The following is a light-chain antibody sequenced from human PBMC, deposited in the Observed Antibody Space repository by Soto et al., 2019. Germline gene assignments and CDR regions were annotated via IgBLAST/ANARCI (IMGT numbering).Light chain of an antibody. Sequence: QPVLTQPPSVSEAPGQRVTISCTGSSSNIGAGYEAHWYQQVPGTAPKLLIYENNNRPSGVPDRFSGSKSGTSASLAITGLQAEDEAEYYCQSYDSSLSGYVFGTGTK. J-gene: IGLJ1*01. CDR2: ENN. CDR3: QSYDSSLSGYV. V-gene: IGLV1-40*01. CDR1: SSNIGAGYE.